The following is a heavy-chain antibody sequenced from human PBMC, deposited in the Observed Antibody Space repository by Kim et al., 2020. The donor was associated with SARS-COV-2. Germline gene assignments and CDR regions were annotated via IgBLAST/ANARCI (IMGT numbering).Heavy chain of an antibody. V-gene: IGHV1-3*01. J-gene: IGHJ6*02. CDR1: GYTFTSYA. Sequence: ASVKVSCKASGYTFTSYAMHWVRQAPGQRLEWMGWINAGNGNTKYSQKFQGRVTITRDTSASTAYMELSSLRSEDTAVYYCARGTLSWFGESSYYYGMDVWGQGTTVTVSS. D-gene: IGHD3-10*01. CDR2: INAGNGNT. CDR3: ARGTLSWFGESSYYYGMDV.